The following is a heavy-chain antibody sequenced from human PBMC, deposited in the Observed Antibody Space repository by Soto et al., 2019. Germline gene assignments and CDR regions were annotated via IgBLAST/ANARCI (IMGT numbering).Heavy chain of an antibody. CDR1: GFTFSSYG. CDR2: ISYDGSNK. J-gene: IGHJ3*02. Sequence: QVQLVESGGGVVQPGRSLRLSCAASGFTFSSYGMHWVRQAPGKGLEWVAVISYDGSNKYYADSVKGRFTISRDNSKNTLYLQMNSLRAEDTAVYYCAKILDISGYPFGAFDIWGQGTMVTVSS. CDR3: AKILDISGYPFGAFDI. D-gene: IGHD3-22*01. V-gene: IGHV3-30*18.